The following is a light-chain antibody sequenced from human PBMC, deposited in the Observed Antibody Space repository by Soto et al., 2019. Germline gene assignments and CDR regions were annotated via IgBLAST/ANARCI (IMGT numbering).Light chain of an antibody. J-gene: IGKJ1*01. CDR3: QQYGSSPPWK. Sequence: EIVLAQSPGTLSLSPGERATLSCRASQSVSSSYLAWYQQKPGQAPSLLIYETSSRATGVPDRFSGSGSETDFTLTISRLQPEDSAVYYCQQYGSSPPWKFGQGTKVEIK. V-gene: IGKV3-20*01. CDR2: ETS. CDR1: QSVSSSY.